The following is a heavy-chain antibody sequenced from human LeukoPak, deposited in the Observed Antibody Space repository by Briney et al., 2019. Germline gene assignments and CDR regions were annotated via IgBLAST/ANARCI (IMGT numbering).Heavy chain of an antibody. CDR1: GYTLSDLA. CDR3: ATRNFGDYGAFDI. CDR2: LDPEDGEA. V-gene: IGHV1-24*01. J-gene: IGHJ3*02. D-gene: IGHD4-17*01. Sequence: GASVKLSCKASGYTLSDLAMHWVRQAPGKGLEWMGGLDPEDGEAIYAQPLQGRVTMTEDTSSDTAYMVLSSLRSEDTAVYYCATRNFGDYGAFDIWGQGTMVTVSS.